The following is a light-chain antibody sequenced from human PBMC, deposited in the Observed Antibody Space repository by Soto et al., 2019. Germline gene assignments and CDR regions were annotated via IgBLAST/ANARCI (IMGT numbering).Light chain of an antibody. Sequence: EIVLKQSPDTLSLSPGERATLSCRASQSVKNNYLAWYQQKPGQPPRFLIYDASSRATGIPDRFSGSGSGTDFTLTISRLEPEDCAVYYCQQYGSTPLTFGGGTKVDIK. CDR1: QSVKNNY. V-gene: IGKV3-20*01. CDR2: DAS. CDR3: QQYGSTPLT. J-gene: IGKJ4*01.